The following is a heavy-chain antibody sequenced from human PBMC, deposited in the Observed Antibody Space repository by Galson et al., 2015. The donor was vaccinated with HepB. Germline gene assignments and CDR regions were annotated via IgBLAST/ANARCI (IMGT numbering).Heavy chain of an antibody. D-gene: IGHD1-26*01. J-gene: IGHJ4*02. V-gene: IGHV1-69*13. CDR2: IIPIFGTA. CDR1: GGTFSSYA. CDR3: ARSLELRRSFDY. Sequence: SVKVSCKASGGTFSSYAISWVRQAPGQGLEWMGGIIPIFGTANYAQKFQGRVTITADESTSTAYMELSSLRSEDTAVYYCARSLELRRSFDYWGQGTLVTVSS.